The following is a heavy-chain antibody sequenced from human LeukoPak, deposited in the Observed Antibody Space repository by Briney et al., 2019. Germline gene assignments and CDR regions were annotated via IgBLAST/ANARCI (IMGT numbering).Heavy chain of an antibody. CDR2: LYYDGSNK. CDR3: ARDRTGGYFDY. Sequence: GGSLRLSCAASGFTFSSYGMHWVRQAPGKGLEWVAVLYYDGSNKDYADSVKGRFTISRDNSKNTLYPQMSSLRVEDTAVYYCARDRTGGYFDYWGQGTLVTVSS. CDR1: GFTFSSYG. J-gene: IGHJ4*02. V-gene: IGHV3-33*01. D-gene: IGHD4-23*01.